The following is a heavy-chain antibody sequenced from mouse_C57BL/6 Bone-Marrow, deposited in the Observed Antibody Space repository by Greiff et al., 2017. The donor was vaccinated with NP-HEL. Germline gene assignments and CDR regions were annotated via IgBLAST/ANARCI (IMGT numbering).Heavy chain of an antibody. CDR2: INPGSGGT. J-gene: IGHJ2*01. V-gene: IGHV1-54*01. CDR3: AIRTTDSLLFDY. CDR1: GYAFTNYL. Sequence: VQLQQSGAELVRPGTSVKVSCKASGYAFTNYLIEWVKQRPGQGLEWIGVINPGSGGTNYNEKFKGKATLTADKSASTAYMQLSSLTSEDSAVYFCAIRTTDSLLFDYWGQGTTLTVSS. D-gene: IGHD1-1*01.